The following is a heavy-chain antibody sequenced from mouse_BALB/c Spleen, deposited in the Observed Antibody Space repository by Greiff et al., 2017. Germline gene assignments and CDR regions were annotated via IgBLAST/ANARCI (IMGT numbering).Heavy chain of an antibody. Sequence: EVKLMESGPELVKPGASVKISCKASGYSFTGYYMHWVKQSHVKSLEWIGRINPYNGATSYNQNFKDKASLTVDKSSSTAYMELHSLTSEDSAVYYCAREGYGSSLAYWGQGTLVTVSA. CDR1: GYSFTGYY. D-gene: IGHD1-1*01. CDR3: AREGYGSSLAY. V-gene: IGHV1-31*01. J-gene: IGHJ3*01. CDR2: INPYNGAT.